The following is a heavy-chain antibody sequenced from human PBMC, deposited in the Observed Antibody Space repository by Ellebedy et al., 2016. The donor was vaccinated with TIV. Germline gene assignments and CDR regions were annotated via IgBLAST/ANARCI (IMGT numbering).Heavy chain of an antibody. CDR2: ISGSGDRT. J-gene: IGHJ4*02. D-gene: IGHD3-10*01. Sequence: GESLKISCAASGFTFSSYAMNWVRHTPGMGLEWVSAISGSGDRTYYADSVKGRFTISRDNSKNTLYLQMNSLRAEDTAVYYCAKGSLTMVRGLIDYWGQGTLVTVSS. CDR1: GFTFSSYA. CDR3: AKGSLTMVRGLIDY. V-gene: IGHV3-23*01.